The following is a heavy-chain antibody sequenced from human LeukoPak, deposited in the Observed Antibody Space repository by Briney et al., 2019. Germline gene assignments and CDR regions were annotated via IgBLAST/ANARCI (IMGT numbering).Heavy chain of an antibody. D-gene: IGHD3-22*01. CDR3: AKDYYDSSGYYFDY. CDR2: ISRNSGSI. CDR1: GFTFDDYA. Sequence: GRSLRLSCAASGFTFDDYAMHWVRQAPGKGLEGVSGISRNSGSIGYADSVKGRFTIYRDNAKNSLYLQMNSLRAEDTALYYCAKDYYDSSGYYFDYWGQGTLVTVSS. J-gene: IGHJ4*02. V-gene: IGHV3-9*01.